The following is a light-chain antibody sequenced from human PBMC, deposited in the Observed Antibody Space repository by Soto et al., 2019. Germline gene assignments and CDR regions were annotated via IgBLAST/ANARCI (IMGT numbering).Light chain of an antibody. CDR2: EVS. V-gene: IGLV2-14*01. CDR3: TSYASSTAYV. CDR1: ISDVGGYNC. Sequence: ALTHPASVPGSPGQSITISCTGTISDVGGYNCVSWYQLHPGKAPKLMVYEVSNRPSGVSNRFSGYKTGNTASLTISGLQAEDEADYCGTSYASSTAYVFGTGTKVTV. J-gene: IGLJ1*01.